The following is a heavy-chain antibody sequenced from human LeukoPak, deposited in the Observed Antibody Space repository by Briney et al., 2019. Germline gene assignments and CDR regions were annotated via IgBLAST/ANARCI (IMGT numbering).Heavy chain of an antibody. V-gene: IGHV4-34*01. Sequence: PSETLSLTCAVYGGSFSGYYWSWIRQPPGKGLEWIGEINHSGSTNYNPSLKSRVTISVDTSKNQFSLKLSSVTAADTAVYYCANKWETGYMDVWGKGTTVTISS. CDR3: ANKWETGYMDV. CDR1: GGSFSGYY. CDR2: INHSGST. J-gene: IGHJ6*03. D-gene: IGHD1-26*01.